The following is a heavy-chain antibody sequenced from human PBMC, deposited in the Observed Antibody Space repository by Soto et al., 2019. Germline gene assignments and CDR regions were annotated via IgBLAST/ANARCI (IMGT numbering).Heavy chain of an antibody. Sequence: SETLSLTCAFSCYSIISGHSWGWIRQPPGKGLEWIGSIFHTGSTYYNPSLKSRVTLSVDTSKNQLSLKLSSVTAADTAVYFCATLPRLDGMDVWGQGTTVTVSS. D-gene: IGHD6-25*01. V-gene: IGHV4-38-2*01. CDR2: IFHTGST. CDR3: ATLPRLDGMDV. CDR1: CYSIISGHS. J-gene: IGHJ6*02.